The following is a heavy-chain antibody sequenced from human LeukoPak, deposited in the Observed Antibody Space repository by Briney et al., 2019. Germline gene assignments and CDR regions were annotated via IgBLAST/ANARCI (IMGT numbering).Heavy chain of an antibody. CDR1: GFTFSDYY. V-gene: IGHV3-11*01. D-gene: IGHD6-6*01. CDR3: ARLGYGSSSLDY. Sequence: GGSLRLSCAASGFTFSDYYMSLIRQAPGRGLEWISYISDRGDTMYYADFVRGRFTISRDNAKNSLYLQMNSLRADDTAVYYCARLGYGSSSLDYWGQGTLVTVSS. CDR2: ISDRGDTM. J-gene: IGHJ4*02.